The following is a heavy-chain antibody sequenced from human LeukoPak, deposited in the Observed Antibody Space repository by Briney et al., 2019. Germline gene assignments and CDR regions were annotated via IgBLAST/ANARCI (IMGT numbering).Heavy chain of an antibody. D-gene: IGHD2-21*01. CDR1: GFTFSSYA. CDR2: ISGSGGST. V-gene: IGHV3-23*01. CDR3: AKSGFVWWTRLAEYFQH. Sequence: PGGSLRLSCAASGFTFSSYAMSWVRQAPGKGLEWVSAISGSGGSTYYADSVKGRFTISRDNSKNTLYLQMNSLRAEDTAVYYCAKSGFVWWTRLAEYFQHWGQGTLVTVSS. J-gene: IGHJ1*01.